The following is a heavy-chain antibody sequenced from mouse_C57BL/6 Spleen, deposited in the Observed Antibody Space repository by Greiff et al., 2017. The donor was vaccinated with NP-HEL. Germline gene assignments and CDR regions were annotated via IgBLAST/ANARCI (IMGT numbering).Heavy chain of an antibody. CDR2: ISSGGSYT. J-gene: IGHJ4*01. CDR3: ARHYYGSSDYYAMDY. CDR1: GFTFSSYG. Sequence: EVKVVESGGDLVKPGGSLKLSCAASGFTFSSYGMSWVRQTPDKRLEWVATISSGGSYTYYPDSVKGRFTISRDNAKNTLYLQMSSLKSEDTAMYYCARHYYGSSDYYAMDYWGQGTSVTVSS. D-gene: IGHD1-1*01. V-gene: IGHV5-6*01.